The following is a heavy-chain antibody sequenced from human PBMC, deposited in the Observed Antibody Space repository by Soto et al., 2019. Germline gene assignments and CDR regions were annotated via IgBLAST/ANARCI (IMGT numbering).Heavy chain of an antibody. CDR1: GFTFNNYA. J-gene: IGHJ4*02. Sequence: EVQVLDSGGGLVQPGGSLRLSCAASGFTFNNYAMNWVRQAPGKGLEWVATISGTGGSTYYADSVKGRFTISRDNTKNTLYLQMNSLRVETTAVYYGAKDRLGCNFDYWGQGTQVTVSS. CDR2: ISGTGGST. CDR3: AKDRLGCNFDY. V-gene: IGHV3-23*01.